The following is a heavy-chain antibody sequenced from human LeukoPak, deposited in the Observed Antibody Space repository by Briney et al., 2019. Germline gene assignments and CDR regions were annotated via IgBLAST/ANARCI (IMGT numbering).Heavy chain of an antibody. CDR1: GFTFNNFG. J-gene: IGHJ4*02. V-gene: IGHV3-23*01. CDR3: ARDGGNYSPQDY. Sequence: GGSLRLSCEASGFTFNNFGMHWVRQAPGKGLEWVSAISGSGGSTYYADSVKGRFTISRDNSKNTLYLQMNSLRAEDTGVYYCARDGGNYSPQDYWGQGTLVTVSS. D-gene: IGHD1-26*01. CDR2: ISGSGGST.